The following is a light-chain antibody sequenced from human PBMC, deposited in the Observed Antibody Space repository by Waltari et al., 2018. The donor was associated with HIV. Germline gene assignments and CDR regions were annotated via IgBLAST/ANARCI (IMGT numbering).Light chain of an antibody. CDR1: SSTLGAGFA. V-gene: IGLV1-40*01. Sequence: QSVLTPPPSVSGAPGPRLSISRPRRSSTLGAGFAATCYKQLPGAAPRLLIYDNGDRPSGVPGRFSGSRSGTSASLAITGLQADDEADYYCQSFDSGLTAVVFGGGTKLTVL. CDR3: QSFDSGLTAVV. CDR2: DNG. J-gene: IGLJ2*01.